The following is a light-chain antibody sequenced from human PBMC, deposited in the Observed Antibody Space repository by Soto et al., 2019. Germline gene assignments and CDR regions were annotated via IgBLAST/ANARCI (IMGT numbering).Light chain of an antibody. J-gene: IGLJ3*02. CDR1: SSNIGSNF. CDR3: SSFVAGNNYWV. Sequence: QSVLTQPPSASGTPGQRVTISCSGSSSNIGSNFVYWYQQFPGTAPKLLIYRNNQRPSGVPDRFSGSKSGTSASLAISGLPSEDEADYYCSSFVAGNNYWVFGGGTQLTVL. V-gene: IGLV1-47*01. CDR2: RNN.